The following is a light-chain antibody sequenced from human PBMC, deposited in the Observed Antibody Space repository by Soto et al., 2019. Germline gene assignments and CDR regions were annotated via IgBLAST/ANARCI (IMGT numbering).Light chain of an antibody. Sequence: QSALTQPASVSGSPGQSITISCTGTSSDVGGYNYVSWYQQHPGKAPKLMIYDVSNRPSGVSNRFSGSKSGNTASLTISGLQADDDADYHCSSYTSSSTPYVFGTGTKVTVL. V-gene: IGLV2-14*01. CDR3: SSYTSSSTPYV. CDR1: SSDVGGYNY. CDR2: DVS. J-gene: IGLJ1*01.